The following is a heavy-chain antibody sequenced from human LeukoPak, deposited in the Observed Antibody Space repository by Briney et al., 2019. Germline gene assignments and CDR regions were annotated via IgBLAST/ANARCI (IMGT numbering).Heavy chain of an antibody. CDR1: GFTFDDYA. D-gene: IGHD3-16*01. V-gene: IGHV3-66*02. CDR3: AGKRVLDASFDY. J-gene: IGHJ4*02. CDR2: IYSSDNT. Sequence: GGSLRLSCAASGFTFDDYAMHWVRQAPGKGLEWVSVIYSSDNTYYIDSVKGRFTISRDNSRNTPYLQMNSLRAEDTAVYYCAGKRVLDASFDYWGQGTLATVSS.